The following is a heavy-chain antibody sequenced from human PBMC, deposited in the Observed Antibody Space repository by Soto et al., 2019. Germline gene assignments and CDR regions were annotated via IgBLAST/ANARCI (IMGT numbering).Heavy chain of an antibody. CDR1: GFTFSSYA. CDR2: ISWNSGSI. Sequence: EVQLLESGGGLVQPGGSLRLSCAASGFTFSSYAMHWVRQAPGKGLEWVSGISWNSGSIGYADSVKGRFTISRDNAKNSLYLQMNSLRAEDTALYYCAKDMRRGRITIFGVAHDYWGQGTLVTVSS. D-gene: IGHD3-3*01. CDR3: AKDMRRGRITIFGVAHDY. J-gene: IGHJ4*02. V-gene: IGHV3-9*01.